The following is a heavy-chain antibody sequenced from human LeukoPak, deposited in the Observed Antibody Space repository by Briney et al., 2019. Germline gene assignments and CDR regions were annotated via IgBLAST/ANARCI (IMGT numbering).Heavy chain of an antibody. D-gene: IGHD6-19*01. Sequence: GGSLRLSCTASGVTFGDYLMSWFRQAPGKGLEWIGFISGGTTEYAASVKGRFTISRDDSTSIAYLQMNSLTTEDTAVYYCSRGSGWLSVYWGQGTLVTVSS. CDR2: ISGGTT. V-gene: IGHV3-49*03. CDR1: GVTFGDYL. CDR3: SRGSGWLSVY. J-gene: IGHJ4*02.